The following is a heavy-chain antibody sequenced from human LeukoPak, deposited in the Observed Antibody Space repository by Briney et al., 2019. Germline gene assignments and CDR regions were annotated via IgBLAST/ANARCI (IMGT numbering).Heavy chain of an antibody. J-gene: IGHJ5*02. V-gene: IGHV4-59*01. D-gene: IGHD3-3*01. CDR3: ARGSGSFWSGPGWDPDNWFDP. Sequence: PSQTLSLTCTVSGGSISSYFWNWIRQPPGKGLEWIGYIHYSVSPNYHPSLKSRVTMSLDTSKKQFSLTLKSVTAADTAVYYCARGSGSFWSGPGWDPDNWFDPWGQGGLVTVSS. CDR1: GGSISSYF. CDR2: IHYSVSP.